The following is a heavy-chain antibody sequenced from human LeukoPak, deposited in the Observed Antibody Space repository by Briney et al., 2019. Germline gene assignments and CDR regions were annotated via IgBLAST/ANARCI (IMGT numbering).Heavy chain of an antibody. CDR2: ISGSGGST. Sequence: GGSLRLSCAASGFTFSSYAMSWVRQAPGKGLEWVSAISGSGGSTYYADSVKGRFTISRDNSKNTLYLQLNSLRAEDTAVYYCATTGGSWYDGSFDYWGQGTLVTVSS. CDR1: GFTFSSYA. J-gene: IGHJ4*02. V-gene: IGHV3-23*01. CDR3: ATTGGSWYDGSFDY. D-gene: IGHD6-13*01.